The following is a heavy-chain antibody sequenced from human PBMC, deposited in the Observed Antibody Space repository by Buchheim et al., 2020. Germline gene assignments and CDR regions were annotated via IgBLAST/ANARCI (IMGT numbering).Heavy chain of an antibody. J-gene: IGHJ6*02. CDR3: AKDRAVAGIYYYYYGMDV. V-gene: IGHV3-30*18. Sequence: QVQLVESGGGVVQPGRSLRLSCAASGFTFRSYGMHWVRQAPGKGLEWVAVISYDGSNKYYADSVKGRFTISRDNSKNTLYLQMKSLRDEDTAVYYCAKDRAVAGIYYYYYGMDVWGQGTT. CDR2: ISYDGSNK. CDR1: GFTFRSYG. D-gene: IGHD6-19*01.